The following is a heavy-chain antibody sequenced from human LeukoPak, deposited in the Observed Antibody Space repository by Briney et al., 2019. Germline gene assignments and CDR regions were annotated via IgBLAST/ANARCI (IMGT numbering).Heavy chain of an antibody. CDR3: AREAYGGLKN. Sequence: PGRSLRLSCAASGFTFSSYAMHWVRQAPGKGLEWVAVISYDGSNKYYADSVKGRFTISRDNSKNTLYLQMNSLRAEDTAVYYCAREAYGGLKNWGQGTLVTVSS. J-gene: IGHJ4*02. D-gene: IGHD4-23*01. V-gene: IGHV3-30-3*01. CDR2: ISYDGSNK. CDR1: GFTFSSYA.